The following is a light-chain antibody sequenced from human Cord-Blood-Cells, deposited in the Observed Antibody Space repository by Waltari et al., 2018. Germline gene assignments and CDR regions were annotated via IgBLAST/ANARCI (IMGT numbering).Light chain of an antibody. CDR3: CSYAGSSTFHVV. CDR1: SSDVGSYNL. V-gene: IGLV2-23*03. J-gene: IGLJ2*01. CDR2: EGS. Sequence: QSALTQPASVSGSPGQSITISCTGTSSDVGSYNLVSWYQQHPGKAPKLMIYEGSKRPSGVSNRFSGSKSGNTASLTISGLQAEDEADYYCCSYAGSSTFHVVFG.